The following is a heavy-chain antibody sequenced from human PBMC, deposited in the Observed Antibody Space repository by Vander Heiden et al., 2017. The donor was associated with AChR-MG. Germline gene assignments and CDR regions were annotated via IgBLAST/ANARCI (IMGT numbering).Heavy chain of an antibody. V-gene: IGHV4-39*01. CDR3: ASFYCGGDCYSRGGGDYYYYMDV. CDR2: IYYSGST. D-gene: IGHD2-21*02. J-gene: IGHJ6*03. Sequence: LEWIGSIYYSGSTYYNPSLKSRVTISVDTSKNQFSLKLSSVTAADTAVYYCASFYCGGDCYSRGGGDYYYYMDVWGKGTTVTVSS.